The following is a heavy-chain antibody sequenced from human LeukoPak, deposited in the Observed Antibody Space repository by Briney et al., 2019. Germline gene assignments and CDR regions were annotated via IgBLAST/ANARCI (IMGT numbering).Heavy chain of an antibody. V-gene: IGHV3-21*01. D-gene: IGHD3-9*01. CDR2: ISSSSSYI. CDR1: GFTFSSYS. CDR3: ARDRYYSYYDILTGQQNRGNYYYYMDV. Sequence: GGSLRLSCAASGFTFSSYSMNWVRQAPGKGLEWVSSISSSSSYIYYADSVKGRFTISRDNAKNSLYLQMNSLRAEDTAVYYCARDRYYSYYDILTGQQNRGNYYYYMDVWGKGTTVTVSS. J-gene: IGHJ6*03.